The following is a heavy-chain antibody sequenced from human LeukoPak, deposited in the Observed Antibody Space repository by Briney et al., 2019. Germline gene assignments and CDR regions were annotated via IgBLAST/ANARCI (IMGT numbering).Heavy chain of an antibody. CDR3: ARAPPRDAYNLGY. V-gene: IGHV3-53*01. D-gene: IGHD5-24*01. Sequence: PGGSLRLPCAASGFTFSSNYMSWVRQAPEKGLEWVSVIYSGGSTYYADSVKGRSTISRDNSKNTLYLQMNSLRAEDTAVYFCARAPPRDAYNLGYWGQGTLVTVSS. J-gene: IGHJ4*02. CDR1: GFTFSSNY. CDR2: IYSGGST.